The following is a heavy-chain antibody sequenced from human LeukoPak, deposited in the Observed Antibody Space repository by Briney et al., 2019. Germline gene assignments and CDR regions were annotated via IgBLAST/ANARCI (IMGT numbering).Heavy chain of an antibody. D-gene: IGHD5-18*01. Sequence: GESLKISCKGSGYSFTSYCIGWGRQMPGKGVEWMGIIYPGDSDTRYSPSFQGQVTISADKSISTAYLQWSSLRASDTAMYYCARFTGDTAMANPPIDYWGQGTLVTVSS. CDR1: GYSFTSYC. J-gene: IGHJ4*02. CDR3: ARFTGDTAMANPPIDY. V-gene: IGHV5-51*01. CDR2: IYPGDSDT.